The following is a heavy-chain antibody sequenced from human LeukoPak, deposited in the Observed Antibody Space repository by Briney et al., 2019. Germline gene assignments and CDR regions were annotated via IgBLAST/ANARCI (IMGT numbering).Heavy chain of an antibody. CDR1: GDSISSYY. D-gene: IGHD5-18*01. CDR2: IYYSGST. CDR3: ARQYSYGQYYYYGMDV. Sequence: SETLSLTCTVSGDSISSYYWSWIRQPPGKGLEWIGYIYYSGSTNYNPSLKSRVTISVDTSKNQFSLKLSSVTAADTAVYYCARQYSYGQYYYYGMDVWGQGTTVTVSS. V-gene: IGHV4-59*08. J-gene: IGHJ6*02.